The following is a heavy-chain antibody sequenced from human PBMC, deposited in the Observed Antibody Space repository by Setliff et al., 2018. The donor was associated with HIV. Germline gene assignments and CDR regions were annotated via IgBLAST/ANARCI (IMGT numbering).Heavy chain of an antibody. CDR2: IYPGDSSS. V-gene: IGHV5-51*01. D-gene: IGHD5-18*01. J-gene: IGHJ4*02. CDR3: ARHPIHTYGYGAFDF. CDR1: GYSFSRYW. Sequence: GESLKISCEGSGYSFSRYWIGWVRQMPGKGLEWMGVIYPGDSSSKYSPSFQGQVTISVDTSISTVYLQWNSLKASDTAIYYCARHPIHTYGYGAFDFWGRGTLVTVSS.